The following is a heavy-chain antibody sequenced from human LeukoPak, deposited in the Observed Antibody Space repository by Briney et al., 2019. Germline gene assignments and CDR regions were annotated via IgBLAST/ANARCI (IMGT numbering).Heavy chain of an antibody. V-gene: IGHV1-69*13. J-gene: IGHJ4*02. CDR2: IIPIFGTA. CDR3: ARGPYYYDSSGYSDY. D-gene: IGHD3-22*01. Sequence: ASVKVSCKVSGYTLTELSMHWVRQAPGQGLEWMGGIIPIFGTANYAQKFQGRVTITADESTSTAYMELSSLRSEDTAVYYCARGPYYYDSSGYSDYWGQGTLVTVSS. CDR1: GYTLTELS.